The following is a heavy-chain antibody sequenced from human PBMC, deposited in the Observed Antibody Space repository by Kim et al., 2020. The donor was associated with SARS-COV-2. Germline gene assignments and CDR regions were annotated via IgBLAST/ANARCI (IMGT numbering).Heavy chain of an antibody. J-gene: IGHJ6*02. D-gene: IGHD3-10*01. CDR2: IYSGGST. CDR3: ARDPPRQVRGTTTPPLYYGMDV. V-gene: IGHV3-53*04. Sequence: GGSLRLSCAASGFTVSSNYMSWVRQAPGKGLEWVSVIYSGGSTYYADSVKGRFTISRHNSKNTLYLQMNSLGAEDTAVHYCARDPPRQVRGTTTPPLYYGMDVWGQGTTVTVSS. CDR1: GFTVSSNY.